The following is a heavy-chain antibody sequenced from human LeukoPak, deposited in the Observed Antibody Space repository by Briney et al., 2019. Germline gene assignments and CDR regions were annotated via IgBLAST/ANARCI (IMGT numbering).Heavy chain of an antibody. CDR1: GFTSSSYS. CDR3: ARVESWFGEFFDY. Sequence: GRSLRLSCAASGFTSSSYSMNWVRQAPGKGLEWVSSISSSSSYIYYADSVKGRFTISRDNAKNSLYLQMNSLRAEDTAVYYCARVESWFGEFFDYWGQGTLVTVSS. D-gene: IGHD3-10*01. J-gene: IGHJ4*02. CDR2: ISSSSSYI. V-gene: IGHV3-21*01.